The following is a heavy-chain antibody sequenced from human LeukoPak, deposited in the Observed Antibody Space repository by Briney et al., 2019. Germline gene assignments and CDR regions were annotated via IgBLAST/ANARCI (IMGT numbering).Heavy chain of an antibody. CDR1: GFSFSDYY. J-gene: IGHJ3*02. CDR3: ARDYYHSSGYYAFDI. Sequence: TGGSLRLSSAASGFSFSDYYMSWMRQAPGKGLEWVSNISSSSNTINYADSVKGRFTISRDNAKNSLYLQMNSLRAEDTAVYYCARDYYHSSGYYAFDIWGQGTMVTVSS. V-gene: IGHV3-11*04. CDR2: ISSSSNTI. D-gene: IGHD3-22*01.